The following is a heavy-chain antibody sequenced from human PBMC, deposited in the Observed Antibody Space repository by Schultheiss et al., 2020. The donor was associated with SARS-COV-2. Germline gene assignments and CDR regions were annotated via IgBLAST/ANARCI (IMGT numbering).Heavy chain of an antibody. CDR3: ARGVSGSYDYYYYMDV. D-gene: IGHD1-26*01. V-gene: IGHV3-74*01. CDR2: INPDGSIT. CDR1: GFTFSTYW. J-gene: IGHJ6*03. Sequence: GGSLRLSCADSGFTFSTYWMHWVRQVPGKGLVWVSRINPDGSITDYADSVRGRFTISRDNAKNSLYLQMNSLRAEDTAVYYCARGVSGSYDYYYYMDVWGKGTTVTVSS.